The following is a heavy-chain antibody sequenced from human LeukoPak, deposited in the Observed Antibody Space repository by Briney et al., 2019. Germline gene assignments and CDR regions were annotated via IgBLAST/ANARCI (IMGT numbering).Heavy chain of an antibody. V-gene: IGHV4-38-2*01. D-gene: IGHD6-19*01. Sequence: SETLSLTCAVSGYSISSGYYWGWIRQPPGKGLEWIGSIYHSGSTYYNPSLKSRVTISVDTSKNQFFLKLSSVTAADTAVYYRARKGVAVASFDYWGQGTLVTVSS. CDR2: IYHSGST. CDR3: ARKGVAVASFDY. J-gene: IGHJ4*02. CDR1: GYSISSGYY.